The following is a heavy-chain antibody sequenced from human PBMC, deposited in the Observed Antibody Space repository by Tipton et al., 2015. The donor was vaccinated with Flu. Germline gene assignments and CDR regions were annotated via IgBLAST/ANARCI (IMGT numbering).Heavy chain of an antibody. CDR3: ARESSSPFWSGYLYSYYYGMDV. CDR2: IYYSGST. J-gene: IGHJ6*02. D-gene: IGHD3-3*01. V-gene: IGHV4-31*02. Sequence: LRLSCTVSGGSISSGGYYWSWIRQHPGKGLEWIGYIYYSGSTYYNPSLKSRVTISVDTSKNQFSLKLSSVTAADTAVYYCARESSSPFWSGYLYSYYYGMDVWGQGTTVTVSS. CDR1: GGSISSGGYY.